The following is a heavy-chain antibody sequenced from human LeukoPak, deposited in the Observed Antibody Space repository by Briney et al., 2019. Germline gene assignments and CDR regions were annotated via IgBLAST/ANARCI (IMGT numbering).Heavy chain of an antibody. CDR2: IYYSGST. CDR1: GGSISSSSYY. J-gene: IGHJ4*02. V-gene: IGHV4-39*01. D-gene: IGHD6-19*01. CDR3: ARIGGGWLRSDY. Sequence: PSETLSLTCTVSGGSISSSSYYWRWIRQPPGKGLEWIGSIYYSGSTYYNPSLKSRVTISVDTSKNQFSLKLSSVTAADTAVYYCARIGGGWLRSDYWGQGTLVTVSS.